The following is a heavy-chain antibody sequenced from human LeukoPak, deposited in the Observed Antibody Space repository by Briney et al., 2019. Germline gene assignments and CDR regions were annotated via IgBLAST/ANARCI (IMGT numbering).Heavy chain of an antibody. CDR1: GYTFTGYY. Sequence: GASVKVSCKASGYTFTGYYMHWVRQAPGQGLEWMGWINSHTGGTNYAQKFQGRVTMTRDASISTAYMELSRLRSDDTAVYYCARPYCGGGSCHDYFDYWGQGTLVTVSS. J-gene: IGHJ4*02. CDR3: ARPYCGGGSCHDYFDY. D-gene: IGHD2-15*01. V-gene: IGHV1-2*02. CDR2: INSHTGGT.